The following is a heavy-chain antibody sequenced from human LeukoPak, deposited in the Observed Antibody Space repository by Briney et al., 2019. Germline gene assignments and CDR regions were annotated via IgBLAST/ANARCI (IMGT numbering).Heavy chain of an antibody. J-gene: IGHJ4*02. CDR1: GGSISSSNYY. CDR2: MYYSGNT. D-gene: IGHD5-12*01. CDR3: ARGLGGYDQASYYFDY. Sequence: PSETLSLTCTVSGGSISSSNYYWGWIRQPPGKGLEWIGSMYYSGNTDYNPSLKSRVTISVDTSKNQFSLKLSSVTAADTAVYYCARGLGGYDQASYYFDYWGQGTLVTVSS. V-gene: IGHV4-39*01.